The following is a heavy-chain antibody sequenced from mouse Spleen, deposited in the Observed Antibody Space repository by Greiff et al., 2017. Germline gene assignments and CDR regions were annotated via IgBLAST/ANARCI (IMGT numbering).Heavy chain of an antibody. V-gene: IGHV1-18*01. J-gene: IGHJ3*01. D-gene: IGHD1-2*01. Sequence: EVQLQQSGPELVKPGASVKIPCKASGYTFTDYNMDWVKQSHGKSLEWIGDINPNNGGTIYNQKFKGKATLTVDKSSSTAYMELRSLTSEDTAVYYCARCSYGYRFAYWGQGTLVTVSA. CDR3: ARCSYGYRFAY. CDR2: INPNNGGT. CDR1: GYTFTDYN.